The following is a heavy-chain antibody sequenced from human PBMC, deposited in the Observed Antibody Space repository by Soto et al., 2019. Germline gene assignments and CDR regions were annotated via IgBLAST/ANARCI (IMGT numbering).Heavy chain of an antibody. J-gene: IGHJ5*02. V-gene: IGHV4-59*01. CDR3: ARDWDSSGLFDP. Sequence: SETLSLTCSVSGASITTYYWSWIRQPPGKGLERIGSISYSGSTKYNPSLESRIMISLDTSKNQFSLRLISVTAADTALYYCARDWDSSGLFDPWGQGALVTVSS. CDR1: GASITTYY. D-gene: IGHD3-10*01. CDR2: ISYSGST.